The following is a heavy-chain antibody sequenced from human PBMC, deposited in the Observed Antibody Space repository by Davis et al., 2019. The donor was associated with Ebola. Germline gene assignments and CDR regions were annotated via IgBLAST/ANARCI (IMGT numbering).Heavy chain of an antibody. D-gene: IGHD2-21*01. Sequence: SETLSLTCTVSGGSISSSSYYWSWIRQPPGKGLEWIGEINHSGSTNYNPSLKSRVTISVDTSKNQFSLKLSSVTAADTAVYYCARAAGVVWFDPWGQGTLVTVSS. J-gene: IGHJ5*02. CDR1: GGSISSSSYY. V-gene: IGHV4-39*07. CDR2: INHSGST. CDR3: ARAAGVVWFDP.